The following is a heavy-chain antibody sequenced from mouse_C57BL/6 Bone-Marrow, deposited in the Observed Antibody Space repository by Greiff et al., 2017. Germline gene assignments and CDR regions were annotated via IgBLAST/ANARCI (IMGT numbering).Heavy chain of an antibody. J-gene: IGHJ1*03. CDR3: TRERSHYYGSSYWYFDV. V-gene: IGHV5-9-1*02. Sequence: EVMLVESGEGLVKPGGSLKLSCAASGFTFSSYAMSWVRQTPEKRLEWVAYISSGGDYIYYAHTVKGRFPLSRANATNTLYLQMSSLKSEDTAMYYCTRERSHYYGSSYWYFDVWGTGTTVTVSS. D-gene: IGHD1-1*01. CDR1: GFTFSSYA. CDR2: ISSGGDYI.